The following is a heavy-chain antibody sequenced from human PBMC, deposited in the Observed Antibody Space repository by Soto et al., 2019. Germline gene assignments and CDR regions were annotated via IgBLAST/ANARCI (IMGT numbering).Heavy chain of an antibody. CDR2: IYYSGST. V-gene: IGHV4-59*08. D-gene: IGHD6-6*01. CDR3: ARRRDSRSPGWFGP. CDR1: GASISGYY. J-gene: IGHJ5*02. Sequence: QVQLQESGPGLVKPSETLSLTCTVSGASISGYYWTWIRQPPGRGLEWIGYIYYSGSTNYSPSLKRRATISVDTSKNQFSLKLSSVTAGDTAVYYCARRRDSRSPGWFGPWGQGSLVTVSS.